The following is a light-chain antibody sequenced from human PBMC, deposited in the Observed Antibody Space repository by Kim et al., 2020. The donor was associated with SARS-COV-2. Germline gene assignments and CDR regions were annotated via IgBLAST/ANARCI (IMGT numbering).Light chain of an antibody. J-gene: IGLJ1*01. CDR3: SSYTSSSTPLV. CDR2: DVS. V-gene: IGLV2-14*03. Sequence: QSFTISCTGPSSDVGGYNYVSWYQQHPGKAPKLMIYDVSNRPSGVSNRFSGSKSGNTASLTISGLQAEDEADYYCSSYTSSSTPLVFGTGTKVTVL. CDR1: SSDVGGYNY.